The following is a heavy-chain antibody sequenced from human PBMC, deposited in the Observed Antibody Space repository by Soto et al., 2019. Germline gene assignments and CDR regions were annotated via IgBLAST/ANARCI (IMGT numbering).Heavy chain of an antibody. Sequence: QITLKESGPTLVKPTQTLTLTCTFSGFSLSTSGVGVGWIRQPPGKALEWLALIYWDDDKRYSPSLKSRLTITKDTSKNQVVLTVTNMDPVDTATYYCAQFIAAAGTSLSFDYWGQGTLVTVSS. CDR2: IYWDDDK. D-gene: IGHD6-13*01. J-gene: IGHJ4*02. CDR1: GFSLSTSGVG. CDR3: AQFIAAAGTSLSFDY. V-gene: IGHV2-5*02.